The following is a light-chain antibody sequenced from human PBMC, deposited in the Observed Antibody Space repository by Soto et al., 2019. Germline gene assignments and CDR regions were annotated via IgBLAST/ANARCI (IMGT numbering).Light chain of an antibody. CDR3: QQYNNFWT. Sequence: EIVMTQSPATLSVSPGETATLSCRASQSVSSNLAWYQQKPGQAPRLLIYGTSTRATDIPARFSGSGSGTEFTLTISSLQSKDFAVYYCQQYNNFWTFGQGTKVEIK. J-gene: IGKJ1*01. V-gene: IGKV3-15*01. CDR1: QSVSSN. CDR2: GTS.